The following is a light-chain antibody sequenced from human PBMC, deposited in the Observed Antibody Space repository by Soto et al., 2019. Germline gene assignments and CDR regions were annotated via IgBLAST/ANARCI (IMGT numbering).Light chain of an antibody. J-gene: IGLJ3*02. V-gene: IGLV1-40*01. CDR1: SSNIGAGYD. CDR2: GST. CDR3: QSYDSSLSDSRV. Sequence: QSALTQPPSVSGAPGQRVTISCTGDSSNIGAGYDVHWYQHLPGTAPKLLIYGSTYRPSGVPDRFSGSKSGTSASLAISGLQAEDEADYYCQSYDSSLSDSRVFGGGTKLTVL.